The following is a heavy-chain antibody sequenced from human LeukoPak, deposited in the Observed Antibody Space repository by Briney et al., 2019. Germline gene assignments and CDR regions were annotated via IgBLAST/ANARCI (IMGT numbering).Heavy chain of an antibody. D-gene: IGHD3-22*01. CDR2: IKQDGSEK. Sequence: GGSLRLSCAASAFTFSSYWMSWVRQAPGKGLEWVANIKQDGSEKYYVDSVKGRFTISRDNAKNSLYLQMNSLRAEDTAMYYCARRAAVGTLVVVIRDDYYFDYWGQGTLVTVSS. CDR3: ARRAAVGTLVVVIRDDYYFDY. CDR1: AFTFSSYW. J-gene: IGHJ4*02. V-gene: IGHV3-7*05.